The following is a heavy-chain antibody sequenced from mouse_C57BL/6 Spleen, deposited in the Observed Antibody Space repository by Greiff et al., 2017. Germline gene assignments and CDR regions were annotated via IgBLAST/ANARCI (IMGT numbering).Heavy chain of an antibody. CDR3: TRDDYGKGFAY. CDR1: GFTFSDAW. D-gene: IGHD2-4*01. CDR2: IRNKANNHDT. Sequence: EVQVEESGGGLVQPGGSMKLSCAASGFTFSDAWMDWVRQFPEKGLEWVGEIRNKANNHDTYYAESVKGRFTITRDDSKSSDYQQMNSLRAEDTGIYYCTRDDYGKGFAYRGQGTLVTVSA. J-gene: IGHJ3*01. V-gene: IGHV6-6*01.